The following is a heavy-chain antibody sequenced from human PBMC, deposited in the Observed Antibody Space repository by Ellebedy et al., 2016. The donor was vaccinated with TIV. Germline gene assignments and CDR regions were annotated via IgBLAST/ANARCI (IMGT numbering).Heavy chain of an antibody. CDR2: INTDTWNP. Sequence: ASVKVSCKASGYTFTSYAMNWVRQAPGQGLEWMGWINTDTWNPTYAQGFTGRFVFSLDSSVSTAYLQIYSPKAEDTAVYYCARGRYCTGGSCYHDYWGQGTLVTVSS. D-gene: IGHD2-15*01. V-gene: IGHV7-4-1*01. J-gene: IGHJ4*02. CDR3: ARGRYCTGGSCYHDY. CDR1: GYTFTSYA.